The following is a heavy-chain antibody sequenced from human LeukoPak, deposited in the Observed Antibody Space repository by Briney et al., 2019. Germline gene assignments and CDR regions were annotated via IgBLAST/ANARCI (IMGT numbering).Heavy chain of an antibody. Sequence: GRSLRLSCAASGFTFSDAWMTWVRQAPGKGLEWVGRIKSRIDGGTTDFVAPVRGRFTISRDDSKNTLYLQMDSLKTEDTAVYYCAKDLPYTSGWALKYWGQGTLVTVSS. CDR1: GFTFSDAW. CDR3: AKDLPYTSGWALKY. J-gene: IGHJ4*02. CDR2: IKSRIDGGTT. V-gene: IGHV3-15*01. D-gene: IGHD6-19*01.